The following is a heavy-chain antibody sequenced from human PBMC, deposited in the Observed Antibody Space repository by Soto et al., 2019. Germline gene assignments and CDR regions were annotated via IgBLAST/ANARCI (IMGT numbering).Heavy chain of an antibody. Sequence: PLETLSLTCTVSGGAISSGGYYWSWIRQHPGKGLEWIGYIYYSGSTYYNPSLKSRVTISVDTSKNQFSLKLSSVTAADTAVYYCARVVVVAAKTGNNWFDPWGQGTLVTVSS. CDR2: IYYSGST. CDR1: GGAISSGGYY. J-gene: IGHJ5*02. CDR3: ARVVVVAAKTGNNWFDP. D-gene: IGHD2-15*01. V-gene: IGHV4-31*03.